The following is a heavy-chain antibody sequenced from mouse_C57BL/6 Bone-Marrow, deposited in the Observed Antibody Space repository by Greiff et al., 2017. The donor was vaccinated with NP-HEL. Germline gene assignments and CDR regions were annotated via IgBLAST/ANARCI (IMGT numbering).Heavy chain of an antibody. J-gene: IGHJ3*01. CDR2: ISSGGSYT. CDR3: ARQDGFAY. V-gene: IGHV5-6*01. Sequence: EVQLVESGGDLVKPGGSLKLSCAASGFTFSSYGMSWVRQTPDKRLEWVATISSGGSYTYYPDSVKGRFTISRDNAKNTLYRQMSSLKSEDTAMYYCARQDGFAYWGQGTLVTVSA. CDR1: GFTFSSYG.